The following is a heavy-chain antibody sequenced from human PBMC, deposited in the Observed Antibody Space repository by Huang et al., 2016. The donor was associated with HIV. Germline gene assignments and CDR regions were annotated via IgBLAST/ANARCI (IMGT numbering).Heavy chain of an antibody. V-gene: IGHV3-21*02. CDR2: ISSDGNYR. CDR3: ARVDAAANMMGVDL. D-gene: IGHD2-2*01. CDR1: GFDFSAYG. J-gene: IGHJ4*02. Sequence: EVRLVESGGGLVHPGGSLRLSCVVSGFDFSAYGMNWVRQNAGKGLGWVAAISSDGNYRYYSDSVKGRFTIFRDNAKNSVSLQMNILGAEDTAVYFCARVDAAANMMGVDLWGRGSLVTVSS.